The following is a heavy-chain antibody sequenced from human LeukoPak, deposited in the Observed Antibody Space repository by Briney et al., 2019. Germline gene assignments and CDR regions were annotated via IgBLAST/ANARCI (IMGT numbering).Heavy chain of an antibody. Sequence: PSETLSLTCAVYGGSFSGYYWSWIRQPPGKGLAWIGEINHSGSTNYNPSLKSRVTISVDTSKNQFSLKLSSVTAADTAVYYCARGEDWGQGTLVTVSS. V-gene: IGHV4-34*01. J-gene: IGHJ4*02. CDR3: ARGED. CDR1: GGSFSGYY. CDR2: INHSGST.